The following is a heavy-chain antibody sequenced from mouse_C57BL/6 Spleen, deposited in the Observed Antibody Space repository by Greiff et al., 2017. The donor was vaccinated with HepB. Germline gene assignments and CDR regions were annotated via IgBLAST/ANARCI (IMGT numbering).Heavy chain of an antibody. J-gene: IGHJ3*01. V-gene: IGHV1-22*01. CDR2: INPNNGGT. D-gene: IGHD1-1*01. CDR1: GYTFTDYN. CDR3: ARALYYYGSSYGFAY. Sequence: VQLQQSGPELVKPGASVKMSCKASGYTFTDYNMHWVKQSHGKSLEWIGYINPNNGGTSYNQKFKGKATLTVNKSSSTAYMELRSLTSEDSAVYYCARALYYYGSSYGFAYWGQGTLVTVSA.